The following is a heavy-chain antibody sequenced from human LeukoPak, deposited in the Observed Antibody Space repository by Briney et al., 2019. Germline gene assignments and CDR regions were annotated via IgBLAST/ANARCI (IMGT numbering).Heavy chain of an antibody. J-gene: IGHJ3*02. CDR3: AHRNSDYRAFDI. D-gene: IGHD4-11*01. V-gene: IGHV2-5*01. CDR1: GFSLSTSGMY. Sequence: SGPTLVKPTQTLTLTCTFSGFSLSTSGMYVGWIRQPPGKALEWLALIYWNDDKRYSPSLKSRLTITRDTSKNQVVLTMTNMDPVDTATYYCAHRNSDYRAFDIWGQGTMVTVSS. CDR2: IYWNDDK.